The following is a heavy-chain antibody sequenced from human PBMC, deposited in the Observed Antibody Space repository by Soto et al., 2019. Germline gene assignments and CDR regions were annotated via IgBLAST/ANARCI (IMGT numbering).Heavy chain of an antibody. V-gene: IGHV3-9*01. CDR1: GFTFDDYA. CDR3: VKDRGYNNTWYLDS. D-gene: IGHD6-13*01. CDR2: ISWNSGSI. Sequence: AGGSLRLSCAASGFTFDDYAMRWVRQAPGKGLEWVARISWNSGSIGYAASVKGRFIISRNTAKNSLSLQMNSLRPDDTALYCCVKDRGYNNTWYLDSGAQGTLFTVSS. J-gene: IGHJ4*02.